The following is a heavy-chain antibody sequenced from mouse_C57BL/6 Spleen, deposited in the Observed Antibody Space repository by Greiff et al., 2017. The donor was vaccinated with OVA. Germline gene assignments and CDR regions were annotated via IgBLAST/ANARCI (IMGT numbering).Heavy chain of an antibody. CDR1: GYTFTSYW. D-gene: IGHD2-3*01. J-gene: IGHJ1*03. CDR3: AIDGYYRYFDV. CDR2: IHPSDSDT. Sequence: QVHVKQPGAELVKPGASVKVSCKASGYTFTSYWMHWVKQRPGQGLEWIGRIHPSDSDTNYNQKFKGKATLTVDKSSSTAYMQLSSLTSEDSAVYYCAIDGYYRYFDVWGTGTTVTVSS. V-gene: IGHV1-74*01.